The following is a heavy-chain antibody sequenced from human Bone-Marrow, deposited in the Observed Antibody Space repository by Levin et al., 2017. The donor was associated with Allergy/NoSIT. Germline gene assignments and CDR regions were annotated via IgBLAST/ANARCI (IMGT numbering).Heavy chain of an antibody. CDR3: AREGDIVVVVAATRETNWFDP. Sequence: LSLTCAASGFTFSSYWMHWVRQAPGKGLVWVSRINSDGSSTSYADSVKGRFTISRDNAKNTLYLQMNSLRAEDTAVYYCAREGDIVVVVAATRETNWFDPWGQGTLVTVSS. CDR1: GFTFSSYW. V-gene: IGHV3-74*01. CDR2: INSDGSST. D-gene: IGHD2-15*01. J-gene: IGHJ5*02.